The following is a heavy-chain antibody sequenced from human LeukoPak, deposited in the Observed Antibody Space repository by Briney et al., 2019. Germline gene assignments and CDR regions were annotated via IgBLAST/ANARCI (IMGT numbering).Heavy chain of an antibody. V-gene: IGHV1-2*04. D-gene: IGHD2-2*01. CDR3: ARGSRLCSSTSCYYYGMDV. Sequence: ASAKVSCKASGYTFTGYYMHWVRQAPGQGLEWMGWINPNSGGTNYAQKLQGWVTMTRDTSISTAYMELSRLRSDDTAVYYCARGSRLCSSTSCYYYGMDVWGKGTTVTVSS. J-gene: IGHJ6*04. CDR1: GYTFTGYY. CDR2: INPNSGGT.